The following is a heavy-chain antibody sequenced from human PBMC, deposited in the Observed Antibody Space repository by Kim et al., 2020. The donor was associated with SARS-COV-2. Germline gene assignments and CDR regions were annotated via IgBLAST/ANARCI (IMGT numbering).Heavy chain of an antibody. CDR2: GGST. J-gene: IGHJ6*02. CDR3: ARLPYGMDV. Sequence: GGSTFYADSVKGRFTISRDNSKNTLYLQMNGLGAEDTAVYYCARLPYGMDVWGQGTTVTVSS. V-gene: IGHV3-53*01.